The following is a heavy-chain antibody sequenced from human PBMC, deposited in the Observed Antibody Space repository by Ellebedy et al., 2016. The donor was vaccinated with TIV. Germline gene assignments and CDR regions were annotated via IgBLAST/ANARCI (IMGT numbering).Heavy chain of an antibody. J-gene: IGHJ5*02. CDR2: ISSSGSTI. Sequence: GESLKISXAASGFTFSSYSMSWIRQAPGKGLEWVSYISSSGSTIYYADSVKGRFTISRDNAKNSLYLQMNSLRAEDTAVYYCARGDPFGELLSIDNWFDPWGQGTLVTVSS. CDR3: ARGDPFGELLSIDNWFDP. CDR1: GFTFSSYS. V-gene: IGHV3-48*04. D-gene: IGHD3-10*01.